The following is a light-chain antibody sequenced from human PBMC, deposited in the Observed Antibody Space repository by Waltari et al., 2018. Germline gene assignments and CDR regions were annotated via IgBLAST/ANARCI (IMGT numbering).Light chain of an antibody. CDR1: VLPKNN. J-gene: IGLJ3*02. Sequence: SYELTQPSSVSLSPAQTANITCSGHVLPKNNGRWLQHKPGQAPRLLIYGDNARPSGIPQRCSGSSSGTTVTLTISGAHVEDEADYYCYSVSANSWVFGGGTRLTVL. V-gene: IGLV3-27*01. CDR3: YSVSANSWV. CDR2: GDN.